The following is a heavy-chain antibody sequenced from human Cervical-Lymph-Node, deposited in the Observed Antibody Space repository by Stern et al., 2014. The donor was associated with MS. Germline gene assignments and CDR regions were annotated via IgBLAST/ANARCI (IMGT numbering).Heavy chain of an antibody. Sequence: VQLVQSGAEVKKPGESLKISCKGSGYSFTANWLAWVRQMPGKGLEWMGIIYPGDSDTRSSPSFQGQVPISADKSISTAYLQWSSLKASDTAMYYCARDYGDYAFDYWGQGTLVTVSS. CDR3: ARDYGDYAFDY. CDR1: GYSFTANW. CDR2: IYPGDSDT. J-gene: IGHJ4*02. D-gene: IGHD4-17*01. V-gene: IGHV5-51*01.